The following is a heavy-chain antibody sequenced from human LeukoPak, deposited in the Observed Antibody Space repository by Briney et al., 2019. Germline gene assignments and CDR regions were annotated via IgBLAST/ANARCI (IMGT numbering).Heavy chain of an antibody. CDR2: ISSSSTYI. CDR1: GFTLSSFS. V-gene: IGHV3-21*01. Sequence: GGSLRLSCVASGFTLSSFSMNWVRQAPGKGLEWVSSISSSSTYIYYADSVKGRFTISRDNAKNSLYLQMNSLRAEDTAVYYCVREGQYCGSTSCYQVSDPWGQGTLVIVSS. CDR3: VREGQYCGSTSCYQVSDP. D-gene: IGHD2-2*01. J-gene: IGHJ5*02.